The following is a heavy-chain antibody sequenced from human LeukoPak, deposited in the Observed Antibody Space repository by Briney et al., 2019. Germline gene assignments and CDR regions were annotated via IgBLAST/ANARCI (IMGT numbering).Heavy chain of an antibody. CDR2: ISYDGSNE. J-gene: IGHJ4*02. Sequence: AGGSLRLSCAASGFTFSHYGVHWVRQAPGKGLEWVAVISYDGSNEYYADSVKGRFTISRDNSKNTVFLQMNSLRPEDTAVYYCAKTGRYYYYFDYWGQGTLVTVSS. CDR3: AKTGRYYYYFDY. D-gene: IGHD3-10*01. V-gene: IGHV3-30*18. CDR1: GFTFSHYG.